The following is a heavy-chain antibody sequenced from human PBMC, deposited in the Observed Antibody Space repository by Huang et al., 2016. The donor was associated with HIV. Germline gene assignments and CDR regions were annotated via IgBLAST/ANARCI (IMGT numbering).Heavy chain of an antibody. J-gene: IGHJ1*01. V-gene: IGHV3-30*03. D-gene: IGHD6-19*01. CDR2: LSYDGSNK. CDR1: GFIFSNYG. CDR3: ALKGDSSGWEYFRH. Sequence: QVQLVESGGGVVQPGRSLRLSCAASGFIFSNYGMHWVRRAPGKGLEWVALLSYDGSNKYYTDSVKGRFSISRDNSKNTLYLQMNSLRAEDTAVYYCALKGDSSGWEYFRHWGQGTLVTVSS.